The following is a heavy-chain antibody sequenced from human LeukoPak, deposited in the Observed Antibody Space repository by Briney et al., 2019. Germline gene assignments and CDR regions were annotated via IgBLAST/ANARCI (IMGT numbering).Heavy chain of an antibody. Sequence: ASETLSLTCTVSGGSINNTSFFWGWIRQPPGKGLEWIASMHYTGSNYYSPSVTSRATISLDTSKNKVSLTLRSVTAADTAVYYCAGDSTGLFFDYWGQGTLITVSS. D-gene: IGHD2-8*02. V-gene: IGHV4-39*02. CDR2: MHYTGSN. CDR1: GGSINNTSFF. CDR3: AGDSTGLFFDY. J-gene: IGHJ4*02.